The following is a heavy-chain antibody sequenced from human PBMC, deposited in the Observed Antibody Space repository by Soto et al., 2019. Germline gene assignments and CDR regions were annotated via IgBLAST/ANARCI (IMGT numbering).Heavy chain of an antibody. CDR2: IQNSGST. Sequence: QVQLQESGPGLVKPSETLSLTCTVSGVSVRSYYWSWIRQPPGKGPGWIGIIQNSGSTNYNPSLKSRVTISADTSKNQFSLNLRSVTAADTAVYYCARAIIAPPTYYMDVWGKGATVTVSS. V-gene: IGHV4-59*02. D-gene: IGHD6-6*01. CDR3: ARAIIAPPTYYMDV. J-gene: IGHJ6*03. CDR1: GVSVRSYY.